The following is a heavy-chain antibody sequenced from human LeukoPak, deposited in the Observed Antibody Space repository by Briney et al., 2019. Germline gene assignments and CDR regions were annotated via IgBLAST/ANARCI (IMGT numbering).Heavy chain of an antibody. CDR3: AREGYYYDSGSNHLDY. D-gene: IGHD3-10*01. Sequence: ASVKVSCKASGYTFINYAIHWVRQAPGQRLEWMGWINAGNGNTKYSQKFQGRVTITKDTSASTTYMELSSLRSEDTAVYYCAREGYYYDSGSNHLDYWGQGTLVTVSS. J-gene: IGHJ4*02. CDR1: GYTFINYA. CDR2: INAGNGNT. V-gene: IGHV1-3*01.